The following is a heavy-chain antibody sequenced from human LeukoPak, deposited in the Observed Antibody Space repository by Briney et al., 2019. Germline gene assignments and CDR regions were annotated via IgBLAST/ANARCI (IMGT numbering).Heavy chain of an antibody. CDR1: GGSFSGHY. J-gene: IGHJ5*02. V-gene: IGHV4-34*01. CDR2: INHSGNT. CDR3: ARKPDSRNWFDP. Sequence: KPSETLSLTCAVYGGSFSGHYWSWIRQPPGKGLEWIGEINHSGNTNYNPSLKSRVTMSVDTSKNQFSLRLSSVTAVDTAVYYCARKPDSRNWFDPWGQGTLVIVSS. D-gene: IGHD1-14*01.